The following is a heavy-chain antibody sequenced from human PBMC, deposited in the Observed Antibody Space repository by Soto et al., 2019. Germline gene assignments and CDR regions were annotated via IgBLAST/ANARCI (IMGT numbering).Heavy chain of an antibody. CDR1: GFTFSSYA. CDR3: ARSPSRNYYDNIDY. V-gene: IGHV3-30-3*01. D-gene: IGHD3-22*01. J-gene: IGHJ4*02. CDR2: MSFDGSNK. Sequence: QVQLVESGGGVVQPGRSLRLSCAASGFTFSSYAMHWVHQAPGKGLEWVAVMSFDGSNKYYADSVNGRFTISRDNSKNTLYLQMNSLRAEDTAVYYCARSPSRNYYDNIDYWGQGTLVTVSS.